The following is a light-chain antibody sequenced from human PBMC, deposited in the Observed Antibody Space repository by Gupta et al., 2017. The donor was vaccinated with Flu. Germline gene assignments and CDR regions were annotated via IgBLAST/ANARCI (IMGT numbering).Light chain of an antibody. CDR1: QSVLYSSNNKNY. V-gene: IGKV4-1*01. CDR2: WAS. J-gene: IGKJ2*01. Sequence: DIVMTQSPDSLAVSLGERATINCKSSQSVLYSSNNKNYLAWYQQKPRQPPKLLIYWASTREAGVPDRFSGSGSGTNFTLTISSLQAEDVADYYCQQYYSTLYTFGQGTKLQIK. CDR3: QQYYSTLYT.